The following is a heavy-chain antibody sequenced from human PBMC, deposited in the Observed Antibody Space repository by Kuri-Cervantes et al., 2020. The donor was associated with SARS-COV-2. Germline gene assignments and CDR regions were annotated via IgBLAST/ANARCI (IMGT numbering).Heavy chain of an antibody. V-gene: IGHV3-64*04. Sequence: GESLKISCSASGFTFSSYAMHWVRQAPGKGLEYVSAISSNGGSTYYADSVKGRFTISRDNSKNTLYLQMNSLRAEDTAVYYCAREVTDGDYVNWFDPWGQGTLVTVSS. D-gene: IGHD4-17*01. CDR2: ISSNGGST. J-gene: IGHJ5*02. CDR3: AREVTDGDYVNWFDP. CDR1: GFTFSSYA.